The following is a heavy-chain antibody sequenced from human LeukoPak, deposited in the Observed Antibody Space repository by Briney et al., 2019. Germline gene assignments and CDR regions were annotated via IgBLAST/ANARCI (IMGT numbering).Heavy chain of an antibody. J-gene: IGHJ5*02. CDR2: IYTSGST. V-gene: IGHV4-4*07. CDR1: GGSISSYY. D-gene: IGHD3-3*01. Sequence: SETLSLTCTVSGGSISSYYWSWIRQPAGKGLEWIGRIYTSGSTNYNPSLKSRVTISVDTSKNQFSLKLSSVTAADTAVYYCARLPSPDYDFWSGYFNNWFDPWGQGTLVTVSS. CDR3: ARLPSPDYDFWSGYFNNWFDP.